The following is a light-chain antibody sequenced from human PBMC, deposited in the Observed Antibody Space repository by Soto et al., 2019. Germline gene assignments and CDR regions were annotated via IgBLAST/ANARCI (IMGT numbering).Light chain of an antibody. Sequence: EVVVTQSPATLSVSPGERVTLSCRASQSVDSDVAWFQHKPGQAPRLLIYGASTRAAGIPGRFSGSGYETDFTFTISRLEPEDSATYFFQQYNTWVRGTFGQGTKLEIK. CDR3: QQYNTWVRGT. CDR2: GAS. J-gene: IGKJ2*01. CDR1: QSVDSD. V-gene: IGKV3-15*01.